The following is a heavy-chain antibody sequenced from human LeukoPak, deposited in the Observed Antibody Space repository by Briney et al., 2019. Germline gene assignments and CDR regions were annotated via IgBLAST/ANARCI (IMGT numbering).Heavy chain of an antibody. CDR3: ARDFNKFGEFPHPIDY. V-gene: IGHV1-18*01. J-gene: IGHJ4*02. CDR2: ISAYNGNT. CDR1: GYTFTSYG. Sequence: GASVKVSCKASGYTFTSYGISWVRQAPGQGLEWMGWISAYNGNTNYAQKLQGRVTMTTDTSTSTAYMELRSLRSDDTAVYYCARDFNKFGEFPHPIDYWGQGTLVTVSS. D-gene: IGHD3-10*01.